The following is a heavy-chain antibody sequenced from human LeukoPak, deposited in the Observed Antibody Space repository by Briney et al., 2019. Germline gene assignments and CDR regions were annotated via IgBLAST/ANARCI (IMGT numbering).Heavy chain of an antibody. CDR2: MWYDGSNK. Sequence: GAFLRLSCAASGFTFSSYGMHWVREAPGKGLEWVAVMWYDGSNKYYADSVKGRFTISRDNSKNTLYLQMNSLRAEDTAVYYCARGSLYNWNYGGVYYYYGMDVWGQGTTVTVSS. D-gene: IGHD1-7*01. CDR3: ARGSLYNWNYGGVYYYYGMDV. V-gene: IGHV3-33*01. CDR1: GFTFSSYG. J-gene: IGHJ6*02.